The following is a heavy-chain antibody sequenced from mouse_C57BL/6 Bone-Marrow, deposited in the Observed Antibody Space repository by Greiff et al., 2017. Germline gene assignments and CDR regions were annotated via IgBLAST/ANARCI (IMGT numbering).Heavy chain of an antibody. CDR3: ARSRRLRRGGAMDY. D-gene: IGHD2-4*01. J-gene: IGHJ4*01. CDR2: IDPNSGGT. V-gene: IGHV1-72*01. CDR1: GYTFTSYW. Sequence: VQLQQSGAELVKPGASVKLSCKASGYTFTSYWMHWVKQRPGRGLEWIGRIDPNSGGTKYNEKFKSKATLTVDKPSSTAYMQLSSLTSGDSAVYDCARSRRLRRGGAMDYGGQGTSVTVSS.